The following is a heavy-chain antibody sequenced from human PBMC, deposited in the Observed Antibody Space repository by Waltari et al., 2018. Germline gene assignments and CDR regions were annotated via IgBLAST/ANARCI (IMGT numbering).Heavy chain of an antibody. Sequence: QVQLVQSGAEVKKPGASVKVSCKASGYPFTRSDINWGRQTQGQGLEWMGWTNPNTGNTGFSQKFQDRLIMTTNPSINTAYMELPGLTSEDTGVYYCARGAAPGKGAHWFDPWGQGTLVTVSS. CDR3: ARGAAPGKGAHWFDP. CDR2: TNPNTGNT. V-gene: IGHV1-8*01. J-gene: IGHJ5*02. CDR1: GYPFTRSD. D-gene: IGHD3-16*01.